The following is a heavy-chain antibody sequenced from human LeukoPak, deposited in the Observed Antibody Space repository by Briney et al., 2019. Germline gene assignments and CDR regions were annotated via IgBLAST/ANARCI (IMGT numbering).Heavy chain of an antibody. CDR1: GFTFSSYA. CDR3: AKSPTVDAAFDF. D-gene: IGHD4-23*01. V-gene: IGHV3-23*01. Sequence: PGGSLRLSCAASGFTFSSYAMTWVRQAPEKGLEWVSAISGSGRSTYYADSVKGRFTISRDNSKNTLYLQMNSLRAEDTAVYYCAKSPTVDAAFDFWGQGTMVTVSS. J-gene: IGHJ3*01. CDR2: ISGSGRST.